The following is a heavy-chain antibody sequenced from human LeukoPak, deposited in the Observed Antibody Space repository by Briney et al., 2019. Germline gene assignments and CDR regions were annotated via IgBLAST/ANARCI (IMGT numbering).Heavy chain of an antibody. CDR1: GGSFSGYY. CDR3: ARFGSITFGGVFSPSGFGY. D-gene: IGHD3-16*01. Sequence: SETLSLTCAVYGGSFSGYYWSWIRQPPGKGLEWVGEINHSGSNNYNTSLKSRVTISVDTSKNQFSLKLSSVTAADTAVYYCARFGSITFGGVFSPSGFGYWGQGTLVTVSS. CDR2: INHSGSN. V-gene: IGHV4-34*01. J-gene: IGHJ4*02.